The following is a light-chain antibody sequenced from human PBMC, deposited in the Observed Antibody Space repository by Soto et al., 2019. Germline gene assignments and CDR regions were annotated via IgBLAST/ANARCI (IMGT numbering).Light chain of an antibody. CDR1: ESLLQSHGNNY. J-gene: IGKJ5*01. CDR3: MQGQQTPLT. CDR2: WGS. Sequence: DIVMTQSPLSLPVTPGEPASISCRSSESLLQSHGNNYLDWYVQKPGQSPQLLIYWGSNRASGVPDRFSGSGSVTDFTLIISRLEAEDVGVYYCMQGQQTPLTFGQGTRLEIK. V-gene: IGKV2-28*01.